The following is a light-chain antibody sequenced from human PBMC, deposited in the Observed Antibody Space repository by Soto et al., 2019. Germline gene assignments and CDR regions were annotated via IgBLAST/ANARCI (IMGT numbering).Light chain of an antibody. CDR1: QTVSRW. Sequence: DIQLTQSPSFLSASLGDSVTIXXRASQTVSRWLAWYQQKPGRAPQIXIEKASTLESGVPSRFSGSGAGTDFTLTINSLQPEDYATYYCQQFQSFPITFGQGTRLEIK. V-gene: IGKV1-5*03. J-gene: IGKJ5*01. CDR3: QQFQSFPIT. CDR2: KAS.